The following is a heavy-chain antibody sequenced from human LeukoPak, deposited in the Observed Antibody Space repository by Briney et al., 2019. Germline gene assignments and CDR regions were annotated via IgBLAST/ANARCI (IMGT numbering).Heavy chain of an antibody. J-gene: IGHJ4*02. CDR2: VSYTGGMT. Sequence: PGGSLRLSCAASGFPFSSYAMSWVRQAPGKGLEWVSAVSYTGGMTYYADSVKGRFTTSRDNSKNTLYLQMNGLRAEDTAVYYCAKDGRSDLGDHHEYFDYWGQGTLVTVSS. D-gene: IGHD4-17*01. V-gene: IGHV3-23*01. CDR3: AKDGRSDLGDHHEYFDY. CDR1: GFPFSSYA.